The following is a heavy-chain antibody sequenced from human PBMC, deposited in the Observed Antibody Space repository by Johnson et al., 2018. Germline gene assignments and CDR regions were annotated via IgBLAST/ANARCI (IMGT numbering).Heavy chain of an antibody. CDR3: ARDYRRITMGRGAEYFQH. J-gene: IGHJ1*01. Sequence: QVQLVESGGGVVQPGRSLRLSCAASGFTFSSYAMHWVRQAPGKGLEWVAVISYDGSNKYYADSVKGRFTISRDNSKNTLYLQMNSLRAEDTAVYYCARDYRRITMGRGAEYFQHWGQGTLVTVSS. V-gene: IGHV3-30-3*01. D-gene: IGHD3-10*01. CDR1: GFTFSSYA. CDR2: ISYDGSNK.